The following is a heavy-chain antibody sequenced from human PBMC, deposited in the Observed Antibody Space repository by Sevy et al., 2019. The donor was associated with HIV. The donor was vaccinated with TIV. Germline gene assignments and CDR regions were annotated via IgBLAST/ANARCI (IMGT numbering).Heavy chain of an antibody. CDR2: ISGSTGRT. Sequence: GGSLRLSCAASGFTFSNSDMNWVRQAPGKGLEWVSVISGSTGRTFYADSVKGRFTISRDNSNNMLYLQMNSLRAEDTAVYHCAKGKDHSDYVRGAFDMWGQGTVVTVSS. D-gene: IGHD3-16*01. CDR3: AKGKDHSDYVRGAFDM. J-gene: IGHJ3*02. CDR1: GFTFSNSD. V-gene: IGHV3-23*01.